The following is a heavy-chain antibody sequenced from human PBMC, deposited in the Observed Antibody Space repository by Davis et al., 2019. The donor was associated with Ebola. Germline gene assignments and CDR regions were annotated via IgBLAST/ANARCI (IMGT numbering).Heavy chain of an antibody. CDR2: ISSSSSYI. Sequence: GGSLRLSCAASGFTFSSYSMNWVRQAPGKGLEWVSSISSSSSYIYYADSVKGRSTISRDNAKNSLYLQMNSLKTEDTAVYYCTASSGGSTDYWGQGTLVTVSS. J-gene: IGHJ4*02. CDR1: GFTFSSYS. CDR3: TASSGGSTDY. D-gene: IGHD2-15*01. V-gene: IGHV3-21*04.